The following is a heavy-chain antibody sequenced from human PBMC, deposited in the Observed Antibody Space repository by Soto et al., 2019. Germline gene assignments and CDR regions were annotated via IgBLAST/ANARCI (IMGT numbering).Heavy chain of an antibody. CDR2: INPNSGGT. J-gene: IGHJ6*02. V-gene: IGHV1-2*04. CDR1: GYTFTGYY. CDR3: ARDRSKKDYYGMDV. Sequence: ASVKVSCKASGYTFTGYYMHWVRQAPGQGLEWMGWINPNSGGTNYAQKFQGWVTMTRDTSISTAYMELSRLRSDDTAVYYCARDRSKKDYYGMDVWGQGTTVTVSS.